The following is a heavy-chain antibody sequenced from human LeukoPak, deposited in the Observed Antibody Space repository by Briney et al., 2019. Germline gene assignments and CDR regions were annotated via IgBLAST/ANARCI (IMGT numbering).Heavy chain of an antibody. CDR1: GFTFSSYW. CDR3: AKMWGDTTGYYLFDY. V-gene: IGHV3-30*02. J-gene: IGHJ4*02. CDR2: IRYDGSIK. D-gene: IGHD3-22*01. Sequence: GGSLRLSCAASGFTFSSYWMSWVRQAPGKGLEWVAFIRYDGSIKYYADSVKGRFTISRDNSKNTLYLQMNSLRAEDTAVYYCAKMWGDTTGYYLFDYWGQGTLVTVSS.